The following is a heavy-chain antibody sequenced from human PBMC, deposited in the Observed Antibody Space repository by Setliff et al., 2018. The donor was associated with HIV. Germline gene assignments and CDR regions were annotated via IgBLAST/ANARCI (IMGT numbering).Heavy chain of an antibody. J-gene: IGHJ4*02. CDR1: GYTFTDYF. V-gene: IGHV1-2*02. Sequence: GASVKVSCKTSGYTFTDYFIHWVRQAPGQGLEWMGWINPKSGATNFAQKFQVRVTMTRDTSINTAYMEVNSLRSDDAAIYYCARAYSANYRGGGHFDYWGQGTLVTVSS. D-gene: IGHD1-7*01. CDR3: ARAYSANYRGGGHFDY. CDR2: INPKSGAT.